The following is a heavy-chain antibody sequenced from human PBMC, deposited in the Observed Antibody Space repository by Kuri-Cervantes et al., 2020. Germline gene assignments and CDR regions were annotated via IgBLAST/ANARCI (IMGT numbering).Heavy chain of an antibody. CDR2: ISSSSSYI. Sequence: GESLKISCAASGFTFSSYSINWVRQAPGKGLEWVSSISSSSSYIYYADSVKGRFTISRDNAKNSLYLQMNSLRAEDTAVYYCARGRTTVTTTADQFDYWGQGTLVTVSS. CDR3: ARGRTTVTTTADQFDY. J-gene: IGHJ4*02. D-gene: IGHD4-17*01. CDR1: GFTFSSYS. V-gene: IGHV3-21*04.